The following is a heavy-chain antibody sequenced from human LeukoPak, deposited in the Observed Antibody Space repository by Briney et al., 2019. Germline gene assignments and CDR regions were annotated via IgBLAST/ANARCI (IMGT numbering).Heavy chain of an antibody. D-gene: IGHD3-22*01. Sequence: ASVKVSCKASGGTFSSYAISWVRQAPGQGLEWMGGIIPIFGTANYAQKFQGRVTITADVSTSTAYMELSSLRSEDTAVYYCAGSYYYDSSGYYYWYYWGQGTLVTVSS. J-gene: IGHJ4*02. CDR3: AGSYYYDSSGYYYWYY. CDR2: IIPIFGTA. V-gene: IGHV1-69*13. CDR1: GGTFSSYA.